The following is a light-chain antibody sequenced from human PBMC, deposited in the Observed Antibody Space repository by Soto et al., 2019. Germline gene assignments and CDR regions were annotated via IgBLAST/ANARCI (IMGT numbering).Light chain of an antibody. Sequence: DIQMTQSPSTLSASVGDRVTITCRASQSISSWLAWYQQKPGKAPKLLIYKASSLESGVPSRFSGSGSGTEFTLPISSLQPDDFATYYCQHYNSYSLTFGGGTKVEIK. J-gene: IGKJ4*01. CDR2: KAS. V-gene: IGKV1-5*03. CDR3: QHYNSYSLT. CDR1: QSISSW.